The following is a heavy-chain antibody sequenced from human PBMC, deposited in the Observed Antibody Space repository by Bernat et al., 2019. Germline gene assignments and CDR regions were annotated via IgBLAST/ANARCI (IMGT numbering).Heavy chain of an antibody. CDR2: ISYTGSP. CDR1: GGSMSSTSYY. CDR3: ARLPFTGDRGRGTYDI. V-gene: IGHV4-39*01. D-gene: IGHD7-27*01. J-gene: IGHJ3*02. Sequence: QVQLQESGPGLVKPSETLSLTCTVSGGSMSSTSYYWGWIRQPPGKGLDWIGSISYTGSPYYNPSLESRVIISVDTSKKQFSLDLTSVTAADTAVYYCARLPFTGDRGRGTYDIWGQATMVTVSS.